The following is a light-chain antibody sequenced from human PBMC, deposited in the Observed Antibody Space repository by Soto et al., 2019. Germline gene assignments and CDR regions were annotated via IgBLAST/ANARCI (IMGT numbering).Light chain of an antibody. J-gene: IGKJ1*01. CDR1: QSINTY. CDR2: GAS. Sequence: EIVLTQSPATLSVSPGERATLSCRASQSINTYLAWYQQKPGQAPRLLIYGASTRATGIPARFSGSGSGTEFTLTISSLQSEDFAVHYCQQFGNWPHTSGHGTKVDIX. V-gene: IGKV3-15*01. CDR3: QQFGNWPHT.